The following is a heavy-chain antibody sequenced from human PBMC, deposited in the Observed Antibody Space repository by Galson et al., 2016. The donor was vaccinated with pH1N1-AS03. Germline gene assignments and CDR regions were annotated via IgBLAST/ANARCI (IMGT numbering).Heavy chain of an antibody. CDR3: ARGWPDYGGDSFLGWDH. V-gene: IGHV1-18*01. Sequence: SVKVSCKASGYTFTNYGISWVRQAPGQGLEWMGWISAYNGNTNYAQKLQGRVTLTTDTSTSTAYMELRSLRSADTAVYYCARGWPDYGGDSFLGWDHWGQGALVTVPS. CDR1: GYTFTNYG. J-gene: IGHJ4*02. D-gene: IGHD4-23*01. CDR2: ISAYNGNT.